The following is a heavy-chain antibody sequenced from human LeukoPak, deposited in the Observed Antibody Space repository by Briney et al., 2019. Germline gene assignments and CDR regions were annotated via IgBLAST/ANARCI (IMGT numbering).Heavy chain of an antibody. CDR3: AKDYSGSRLEYFDY. D-gene: IGHD1-26*01. V-gene: IGHV3-30-3*01. CDR2: ISYDGSNK. CDR1: GFTFSTYA. J-gene: IGHJ4*02. Sequence: PGGSLRLSCAASGFTFSTYAMHWVRQAPGKGLEWVAVISYDGSNKYYADSVKGRFTISRDNSKNTLYLQMISLRAEDTAVYYCAKDYSGSRLEYFDYWGQGTLVTVSS.